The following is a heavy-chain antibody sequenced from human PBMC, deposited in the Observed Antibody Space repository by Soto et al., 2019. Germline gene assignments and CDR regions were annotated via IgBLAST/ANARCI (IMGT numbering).Heavy chain of an antibody. CDR3: ASLSNDFWSGPNNWFDP. D-gene: IGHD3-3*01. J-gene: IGHJ5*02. V-gene: IGHV1-24*01. CDR2: FDPEDGET. CDR1: GYTLTELS. Sequence: ASVKVSCKVSGYTLTELSMHWVRQAPGKGLEWMGGFDPEDGETIYAQKFQGRVTMTEDTSTDTAYMELSSLRSEDTAVYYCASLSNDFWSGPNNWFDPWGQGTLVTVSS.